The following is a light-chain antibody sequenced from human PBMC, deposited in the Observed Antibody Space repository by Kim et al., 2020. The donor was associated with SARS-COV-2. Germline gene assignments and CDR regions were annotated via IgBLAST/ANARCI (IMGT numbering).Light chain of an antibody. J-gene: IGKJ1*01. CDR3: HQYGSSLWT. Sequence: EIVLTQSPGTLSLSPGERATLSCRASQSVSSSYLGWYQQKPGQAPRLLIYGASSRATGIPDMFSGSGSGTDFTLTISRLEPEDFAVYYCHQYGSSLWTFGQGTKVDIK. V-gene: IGKV3-20*01. CDR2: GAS. CDR1: QSVSSSY.